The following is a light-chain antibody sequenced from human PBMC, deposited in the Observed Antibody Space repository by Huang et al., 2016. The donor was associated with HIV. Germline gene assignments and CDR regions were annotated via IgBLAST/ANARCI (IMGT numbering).Light chain of an antibody. J-gene: IGKJ5*01. CDR2: VAS. CDR1: QDIGTS. Sequence: HLTQSPLSLSASLVDSVFTSCRASQDIGTSLAWYQQRNGRDPKLLISVASTLQTGVPSRFSGDSAGTLFTLFITDLQPEDFATYSCQQLHAYPITFGQGTRLDIK. CDR3: QQLHAYPIT. V-gene: IGKV1-9*01.